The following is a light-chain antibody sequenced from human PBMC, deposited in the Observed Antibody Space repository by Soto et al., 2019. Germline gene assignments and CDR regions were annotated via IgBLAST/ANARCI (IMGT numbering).Light chain of an antibody. J-gene: IGKJ4*01. Sequence: DIVMTQSPDSLAVSLGERATINCKSSQNVLYSSNNKNYLAWYQQKPGQPPKLLIYWASTRESGVPDRFSGSGSGTEFTLTISRLQAEDVAVYYCQQYYSSPLTFGGGTKVEIK. V-gene: IGKV4-1*01. CDR3: QQYYSSPLT. CDR2: WAS. CDR1: QNVLYSSNNKNY.